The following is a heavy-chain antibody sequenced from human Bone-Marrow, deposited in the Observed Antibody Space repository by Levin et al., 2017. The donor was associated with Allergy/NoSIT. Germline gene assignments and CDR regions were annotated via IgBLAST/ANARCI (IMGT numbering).Heavy chain of an antibody. CDR3: ARPRYSYGAIDY. V-gene: IGHV3-21*01. CDR1: GFTFSSYA. D-gene: IGHD5-18*01. J-gene: IGHJ4*02. Sequence: GGSLRLSCEASGFTFSSYAMSWVRQAPGKGLEWVSSISGSSSYIYYADSVKGRFTISRDNAKNSLYLQMNTLRAEDTAVYYCARPRYSYGAIDYWGQGTLVTVSS. CDR2: ISGSSSYI.